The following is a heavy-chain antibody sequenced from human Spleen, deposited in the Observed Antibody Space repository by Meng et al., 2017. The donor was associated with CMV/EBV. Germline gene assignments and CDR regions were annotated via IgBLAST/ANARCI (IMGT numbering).Heavy chain of an antibody. CDR3: ARGEDTVYWEVAFHI. D-gene: IGHD1-26*01. V-gene: IGHV3-74*01. CDR1: GFTFSTYW. CDR2: INTDGSST. J-gene: IGHJ3*02. Sequence: GGSLRLSCAASGFTFSTYWMHWVRQAPGKGLVWVSRINTDGSSTSYADSVKGRFTTSRDNAKNSLYLQMNSLRAEDTALYYCARGEDTVYWEVAFHIWGQGTMVTVSS.